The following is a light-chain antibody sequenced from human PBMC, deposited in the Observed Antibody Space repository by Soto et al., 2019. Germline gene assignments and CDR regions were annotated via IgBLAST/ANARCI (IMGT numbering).Light chain of an antibody. CDR1: QSISSW. Sequence: DIQMTQSPSTLSASVGDRVTITCRASQSISSWLAWYQQKPGKAPKLLIYDASILESGVPSRFSGSGSGTEFTLTISSLQPDDFATYYCQQYSSYSWTFGQGTKVDI. CDR3: QQYSSYSWT. J-gene: IGKJ1*01. CDR2: DAS. V-gene: IGKV1-5*01.